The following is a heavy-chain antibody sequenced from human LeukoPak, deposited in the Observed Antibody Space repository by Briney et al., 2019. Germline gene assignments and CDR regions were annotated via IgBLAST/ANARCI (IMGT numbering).Heavy chain of an antibody. Sequence: PGGSLRLSCAASGFIVSSNYMSWVRQAPGKGLEWVSDIYSGSTYYADSVKGRFIISRDNCKNTVYLQMNSLRAEDTAVYYCAGGRYPLEDWGQGTLVTVSS. V-gene: IGHV3-53*01. CDR1: GFIVSSNY. CDR3: AGGRYPLED. D-gene: IGHD1-26*01. J-gene: IGHJ4*02. CDR2: IYSGST.